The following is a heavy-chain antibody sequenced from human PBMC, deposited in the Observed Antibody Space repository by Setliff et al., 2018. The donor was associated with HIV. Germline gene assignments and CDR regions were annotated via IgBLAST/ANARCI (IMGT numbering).Heavy chain of an antibody. D-gene: IGHD3-10*01. CDR1: GGSFSGYY. Sequence: PSETLSLTCAAYGGSFSGYYWSWIRQSPGKGLEWIGEINHSGSTKYNPSLKSRVTISVDTSKNQFSLKLSSVTAADTAVYYCARGPMFYYGSGSYFWNYWGQGILVTVSS. V-gene: IGHV4-34*01. J-gene: IGHJ4*02. CDR2: INHSGST. CDR3: ARGPMFYYGSGSYFWNY.